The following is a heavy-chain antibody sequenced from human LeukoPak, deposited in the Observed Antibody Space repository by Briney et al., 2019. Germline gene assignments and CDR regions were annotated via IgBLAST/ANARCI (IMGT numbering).Heavy chain of an antibody. J-gene: IGHJ4*02. D-gene: IGHD3-10*01. CDR2: INPNSGGT. V-gene: IGHV1-2*02. Sequence: ASVKVSRKASVYTFTGYYMHWVRQAPPQGLEWMGWINPNSGGTNYAHKFQGRVTMTRDTSISTAYMELSRLRSEDTAVYYCARRFSGSGSPITYWGQGTLVTVSS. CDR1: VYTFTGYY. CDR3: ARRFSGSGSPITY.